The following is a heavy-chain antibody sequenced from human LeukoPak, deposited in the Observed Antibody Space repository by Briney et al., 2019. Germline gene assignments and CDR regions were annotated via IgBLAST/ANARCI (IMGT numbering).Heavy chain of an antibody. CDR2: INHSGST. Sequence: SETLSLTCAVYGGSFSGYYWSWIRQPPGKGLEWIGEINHSGSTNYNPSLKSRVTISVDTSKNQFSLKLSSVTAADTAVYYCARGWLLRRRFDYWGQGTLVTVSS. J-gene: IGHJ4*02. D-gene: IGHD3-22*01. V-gene: IGHV4-34*01. CDR1: GGSFSGYY. CDR3: ARGWLLRRRFDY.